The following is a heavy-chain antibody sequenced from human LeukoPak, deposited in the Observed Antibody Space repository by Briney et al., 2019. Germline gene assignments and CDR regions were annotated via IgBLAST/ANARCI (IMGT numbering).Heavy chain of an antibody. V-gene: IGHV1-2*06. CDR3: ARDRVTTVRGVIGGTDWFDP. J-gene: IGHJ5*02. CDR1: GYTFTGYY. CDR2: INPNSGGT. Sequence: GASVKVSCKASGYTFTGYYMHWVRQAPGQGLEWMGRINPNSGGTNYAQKFQGRVTMTRDTSISTAYMELSRLRSDDTAVYYCARDRVTTVRGVIGGTDWFDPWGQGTLVTVSS. D-gene: IGHD3-10*01.